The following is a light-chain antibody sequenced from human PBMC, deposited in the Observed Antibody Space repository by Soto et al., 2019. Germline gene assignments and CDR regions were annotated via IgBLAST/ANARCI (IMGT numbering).Light chain of an antibody. J-gene: IGKJ4*01. V-gene: IGKV3D-20*02. CDR2: GAS. Sequence: EIVLTQSPGTLSLSPGERATLSCRASQSVSSSYLAWYQQKPGQAPRLLIYGASSRATGIPDRFSGSGSARDFTLTISSLEPEDFAVYYCQQRNNWPPVTFGGGTKVDIK. CDR3: QQRNNWPPVT. CDR1: QSVSSSY.